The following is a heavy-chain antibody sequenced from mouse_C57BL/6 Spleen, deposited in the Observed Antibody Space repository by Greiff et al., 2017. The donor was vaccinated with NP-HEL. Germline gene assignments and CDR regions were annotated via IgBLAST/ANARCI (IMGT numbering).Heavy chain of an antibody. Sequence: QVQLQQPGAELVMPGASVKLSCKASGYTFTSYWMHWVKQRPGQGLEWIGEIDPSDSYTNYNEKFKGKATLTVDKSSSTAYMLLSSLTSEDSAVYFCARPLGPHWYFDVWGTGTTVTVSS. CDR2: IDPSDSYT. J-gene: IGHJ1*03. CDR1: GYTFTSYW. D-gene: IGHD6-1*01. V-gene: IGHV1-69*01. CDR3: ARPLGPHWYFDV.